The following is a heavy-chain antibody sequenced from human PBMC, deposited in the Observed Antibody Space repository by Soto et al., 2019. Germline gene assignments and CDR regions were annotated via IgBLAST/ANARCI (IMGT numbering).Heavy chain of an antibody. V-gene: IGHV1-18*01. CDR1: GYTFTSYG. J-gene: IGHJ6*02. D-gene: IGHD1-26*01. Sequence: QVQLVQSGAEVKKPGASVKVSCKASGYTFTSYGISWVRQAPGLGLEWMGWISAYNGNTNYAQKLQGRVTMTTDTSTSTAYMELRSLISDGTAVYYCARGELARYYYYGMDFWGQGTTVTVSS. CDR3: ARGELARYYYYGMDF. CDR2: ISAYNGNT.